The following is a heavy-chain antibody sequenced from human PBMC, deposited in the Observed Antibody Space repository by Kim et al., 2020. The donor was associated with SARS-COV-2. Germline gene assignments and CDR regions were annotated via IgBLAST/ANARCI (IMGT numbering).Heavy chain of an antibody. CDR1: GFSLSTSGVG. CDR2: IYWDDDK. V-gene: IGHV2-5*02. J-gene: IGHJ5*02. D-gene: IGHD4-17*01. Sequence: SGPTLVNPTQTLTLTCTFSGFSLSTSGVGVGWIRQPPGKALEWLALIYWDDDKRYSPSLKSRLTITKDTSKNQVVLTMTNMDPVDTATYYCAHRLTHGDYVLSSGWFDPWGQGTLVTVSS. CDR3: AHRLTHGDYVLSSGWFDP.